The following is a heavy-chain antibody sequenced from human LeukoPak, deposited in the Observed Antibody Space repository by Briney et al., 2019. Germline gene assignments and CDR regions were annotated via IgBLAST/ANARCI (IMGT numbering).Heavy chain of an antibody. CDR3: ARGSSGWYSFVYFRH. D-gene: IGHD6-19*01. Sequence: SVKVSCKASRGTFSSYAISWVRQAPGQGLEWMGGIIPIFGTANYAQKFQGRVTITTDESTSTAYMELSSLRSEDTAVYYCARGSSGWYSFVYFRHWGQGTLVTVSS. J-gene: IGHJ1*01. CDR2: IIPIFGTA. V-gene: IGHV1-69*05. CDR1: RGTFSSYA.